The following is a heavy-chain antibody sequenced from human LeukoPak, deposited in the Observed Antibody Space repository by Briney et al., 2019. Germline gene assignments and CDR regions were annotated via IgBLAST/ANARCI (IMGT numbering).Heavy chain of an antibody. J-gene: IGHJ5*02. D-gene: IGHD3-10*01. CDR2: IYYSGST. Sequence: PSETLSLTCTVSGGSISSYYWSWIRQPPGKGLERIGYIYYSGSTNYNPSLKSRVTISVDTSKNQFSLKLSSVTAADTAVYYCARDARAGPWFGELYRFDPWGQGTLVTVSS. CDR3: ARDARAGPWFGELYRFDP. V-gene: IGHV4-59*01. CDR1: GGSISSYY.